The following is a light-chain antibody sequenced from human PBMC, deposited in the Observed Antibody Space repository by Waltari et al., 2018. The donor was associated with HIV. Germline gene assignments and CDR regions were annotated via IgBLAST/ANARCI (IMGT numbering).Light chain of an antibody. Sequence: ANRMTQAPFSFSASTGGKGPNPCRAGQGSSSYLAWYQQKPGKAPKLLIYAASTLHSGVPSRFSGSGSGTDFTLTISCLQSEDFATYYCHDYVTSSHAFGQGTKV. J-gene: IGKJ1*01. CDR2: AAS. CDR1: QGSSSY. V-gene: IGKV1-8*01. CDR3: HDYVTSSHA.